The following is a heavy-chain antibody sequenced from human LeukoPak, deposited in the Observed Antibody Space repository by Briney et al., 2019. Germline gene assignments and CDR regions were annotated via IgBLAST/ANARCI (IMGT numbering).Heavy chain of an antibody. Sequence: GASVKVSCKASGYTFTSYGISWVRQAPGQGLEWMGWIGAYNGNTNYAQKLQGRVTMTTDTSTSTAYMELRSLRSDDTAVYYCARDGMSTFGGVIVPFDYWGQGTLVTVSS. CDR3: ARDGMSTFGGVIVPFDY. D-gene: IGHD3-16*02. CDR1: GYTFTSYG. V-gene: IGHV1-18*01. J-gene: IGHJ4*02. CDR2: IGAYNGNT.